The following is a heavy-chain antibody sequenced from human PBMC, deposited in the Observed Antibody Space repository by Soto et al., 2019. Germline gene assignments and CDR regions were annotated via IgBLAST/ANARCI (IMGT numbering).Heavy chain of an antibody. D-gene: IGHD6-6*01. CDR3: ARFDSSGLIFDY. CDR2: ITPNNGNT. J-gene: IGHJ4*02. CDR1: GYTFTSYG. Sequence: QVPLVQSGAEVKKPGASVKVSCKASGYTFTSYGISWVRQAPGQGLEWMGWITPNNGNTKYAQKLQGRVTMTTDTSTSTAYMELRSLRSDDPAVYYCARFDSSGLIFDYWGQGTLVTVSS. V-gene: IGHV1-18*01.